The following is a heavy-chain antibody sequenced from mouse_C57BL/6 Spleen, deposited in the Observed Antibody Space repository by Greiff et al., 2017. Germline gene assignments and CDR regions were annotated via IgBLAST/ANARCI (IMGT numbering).Heavy chain of an antibody. CDR1: GYTFTSYW. V-gene: IGHV1-72*01. Sequence: QLKQPGAELVKPGASVKLSCKASGYTFTSYWMHWVKQRPGRGLEWIGRIDPNSGGTKYNEKFKSKATLTVDKPSSTAYMQLSSLTSEDSAVYYCARGTYYGSSPYAMDYWGQGTSVTVSS. J-gene: IGHJ4*01. CDR3: ARGTYYGSSPYAMDY. CDR2: IDPNSGGT. D-gene: IGHD1-1*01.